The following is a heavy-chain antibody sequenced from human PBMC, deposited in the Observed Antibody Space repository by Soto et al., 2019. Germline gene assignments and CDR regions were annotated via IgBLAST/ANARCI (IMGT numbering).Heavy chain of an antibody. Sequence: PSETLSLTCTVSGGSISSYYWSWIRQPPGKGLEWIGYIYYSGSTNYNPSLKSRVTISVDTSKNQFSLKLSSVTAADTAVYYCARSVLLAAKTNWFDPWGQGTLVTVSS. CDR2: IYYSGST. CDR3: ARSVLLAAKTNWFDP. V-gene: IGHV4-59*01. J-gene: IGHJ5*02. CDR1: GGSISSYY. D-gene: IGHD6-13*01.